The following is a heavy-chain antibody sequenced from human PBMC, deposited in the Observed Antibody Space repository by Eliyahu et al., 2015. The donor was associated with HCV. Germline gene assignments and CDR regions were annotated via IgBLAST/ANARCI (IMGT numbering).Heavy chain of an antibody. V-gene: IGHV2-5*01. CDR2: IYWNDDK. J-gene: IGHJ6*03. Sequence: LEWLALIYWNDDKRYSPSLKSRLTITKDTSKNQVVLTMTNMDPVDTATYYCAHTPFGITMIVVTPHYYMDVWGKGTTVTVSS. CDR3: AHTPFGITMIVVTPHYYMDV. D-gene: IGHD3-22*01.